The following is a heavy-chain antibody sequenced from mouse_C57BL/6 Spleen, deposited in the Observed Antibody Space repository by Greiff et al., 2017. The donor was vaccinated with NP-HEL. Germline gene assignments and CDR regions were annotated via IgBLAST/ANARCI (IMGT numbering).Heavy chain of an antibody. D-gene: IGHD2-4*01. Sequence: QVQLQQPGAELVKPGASVKMSCKASGYTFTSYWITWVKQRPGQGLEWIGDIYPGSGSTNYNEKFKSKATLTVDPSSSTDYMQLSSLTSEDSAVYYGVCDDYNVYYAMDYWGQGTSVTVSS. CDR3: VCDDYNVYYAMDY. CDR1: GYTFTSYW. J-gene: IGHJ4*01. CDR2: IYPGSGST. V-gene: IGHV1-55*01.